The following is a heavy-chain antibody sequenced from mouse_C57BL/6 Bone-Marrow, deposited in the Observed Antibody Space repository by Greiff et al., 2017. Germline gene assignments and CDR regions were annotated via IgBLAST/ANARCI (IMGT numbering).Heavy chain of an antibody. CDR2: IYPGSGST. D-gene: IGHD2-4*01. V-gene: IGHV1-55*01. CDR1: GYTFTSYW. Sequence: QVQLQQPGAELVKPGASVKMSCKASGYTFTSYWITWVKQRPGQGLEWIGDIYPGSGSTNYNEKFKSKATLTVDTSSSTAYMQLSSLTSEDSAVYYCARTGYDYDAGYAMDYWGQGTSVTVSS. J-gene: IGHJ4*01. CDR3: ARTGYDYDAGYAMDY.